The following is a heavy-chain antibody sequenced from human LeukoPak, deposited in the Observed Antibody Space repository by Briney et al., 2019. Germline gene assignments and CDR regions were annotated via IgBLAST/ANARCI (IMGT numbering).Heavy chain of an antibody. CDR3: ARDPPGLTLGSPGDY. V-gene: IGHV1-18*01. Sequence: GASVKVSCKASGYTFTSYGIAWLRQAPGQGLQWMGWISANNGDTSYSQKLQGRVTMTTDTSTNTAYMELRSLTSDDTAVYYCARDPPGLTLGSPGDYWGQGTLVIVSS. D-gene: IGHD3-16*01. CDR2: ISANNGDT. CDR1: GYTFTSYG. J-gene: IGHJ4*02.